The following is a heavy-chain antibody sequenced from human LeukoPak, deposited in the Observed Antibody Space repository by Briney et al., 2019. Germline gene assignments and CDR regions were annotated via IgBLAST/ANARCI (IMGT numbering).Heavy chain of an antibody. CDR2: IFSGGST. D-gene: IGHD5-18*01. J-gene: IGHJ4*02. Sequence: GGSLRLSCAASGFTFSNYEMNWVRQAPGKGLEWVSVIFSGGSTYYADSVKGRFTISRDNSRNTLYLQMNSLRAEDTAVYYCAKRSYGTDRYYFDYWGRGTLVTVSS. V-gene: IGHV3-23*01. CDR1: GFTFSNYE. CDR3: AKRSYGTDRYYFDY.